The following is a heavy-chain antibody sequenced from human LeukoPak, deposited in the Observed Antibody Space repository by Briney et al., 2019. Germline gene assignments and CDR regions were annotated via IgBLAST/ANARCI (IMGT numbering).Heavy chain of an antibody. J-gene: IGHJ4*02. V-gene: IGHV4-38-2*01. CDR3: AGRGDGGYNSGFDY. D-gene: IGHD5-24*01. CDR1: GYSISSGYY. Sequence: SETLSLTCAVSGYSISSGYYWGWIRQPPGKGLEWIGIIYHFGSTYYNPSLKSRVTISVDTSKNQFSLKLSSVTAADTAVYYCAGRGDGGYNSGFDYWGQGTLVTVSS. CDR2: IYHFGST.